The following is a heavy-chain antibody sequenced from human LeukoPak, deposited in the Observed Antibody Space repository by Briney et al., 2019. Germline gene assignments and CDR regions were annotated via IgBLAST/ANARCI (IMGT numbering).Heavy chain of an antibody. CDR2: IYYSGST. Sequence: SETLSLTCTVSGGSISSSSYYWGWIRQPPGKGLEWIGSIYYSGSTYYNPSLKSRVTISVDTSKNQFSLKLSSVTAADTAVYYCARDWADSSISGSPGGFDYWGQGTLVTVSS. D-gene: IGHD3-22*01. CDR3: ARDWADSSISGSPGGFDY. CDR1: GGSISSSSYY. J-gene: IGHJ4*02. V-gene: IGHV4-39*07.